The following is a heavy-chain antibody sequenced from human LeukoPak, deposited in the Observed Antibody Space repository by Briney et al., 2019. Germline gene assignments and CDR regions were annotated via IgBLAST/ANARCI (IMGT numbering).Heavy chain of an antibody. D-gene: IGHD5-24*01. CDR1: GGSINSNNW. CDR3: ARNRDGYNSFDY. Sequence: SGTLSLTCAVSGGSINSNNWWSWVRQPPGKGLEWIGEIYHSGSTNYNPSLRSRVTISVDTSKNHFSLKLSSVTAADTAVYYCARNRDGYNSFDYWGQGTLVTVSS. J-gene: IGHJ4*02. V-gene: IGHV4-4*02. CDR2: IYHSGST.